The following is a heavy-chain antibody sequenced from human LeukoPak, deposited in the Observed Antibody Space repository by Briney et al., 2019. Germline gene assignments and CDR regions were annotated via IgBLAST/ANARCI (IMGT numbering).Heavy chain of an antibody. CDR2: IIPILGIA. J-gene: IGHJ4*02. CDR1: GGTFSSYA. CDR3: ARVISPLRITMVRGVPFDY. D-gene: IGHD3-10*01. Sequence: GASVKVSCKASGGTFSSYAISWVRQAPGQGLEWMGRIIPILGIANYAQKFQGRVTITADKSTSTAYMELRSLRSDDTAVYYCARVISPLRITMVRGVPFDYWGQGTLVTVSS. V-gene: IGHV1-69*04.